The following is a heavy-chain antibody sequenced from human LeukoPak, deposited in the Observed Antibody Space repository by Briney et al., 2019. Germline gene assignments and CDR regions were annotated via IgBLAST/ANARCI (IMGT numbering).Heavy chain of an antibody. CDR2: INPSGGST. J-gene: IGHJ4*02. V-gene: IGHV1-46*01. Sequence: ASVKVSCKASGYTFTSYYMHWVRQAPGQGLEWMGIINPSGGSTSYAQKFQGRVTMTRDTSTSTVYMELSSLRSEDTAVYYCARDGIAAAGTPSYFDYWGQGTLVTVSS. CDR3: ARDGIAAAGTPSYFDY. D-gene: IGHD6-13*01. CDR1: GYTFTSYY.